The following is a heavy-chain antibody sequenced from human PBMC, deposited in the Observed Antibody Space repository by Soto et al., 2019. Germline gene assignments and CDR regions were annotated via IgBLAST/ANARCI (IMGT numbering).Heavy chain of an antibody. V-gene: IGHV3-21*01. CDR2: ISSSSSYI. Sequence: GESLKISCAASGFTFSSYSMNWVRQAPGKGLEWVSSISSSSSYIYYADSVKGRFTISRDNAKNSLYLQMNSLRAEDTAVYYCASDITMIVAAIHAFDIWGQGTMVTVSS. CDR3: ASDITMIVAAIHAFDI. D-gene: IGHD3-22*01. J-gene: IGHJ3*02. CDR1: GFTFSSYS.